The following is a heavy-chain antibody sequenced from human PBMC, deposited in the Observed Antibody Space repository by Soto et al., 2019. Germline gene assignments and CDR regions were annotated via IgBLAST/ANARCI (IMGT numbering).Heavy chain of an antibody. Sequence: QGHLVQSGVEVKTPGASVKVSCQASGYTFFTYDISWVRQAPGQGREWLGWISTNSGDTKNAQKFQGRFTMTTDTSTTTTYAAVWSLTADVTAVHYCAGHGAPTTSEHGFHPWGQGMLVPVSS. CDR2: ISTNSGDT. CDR1: GYTFFTYD. D-gene: IGHD5-12*01. CDR3: AGHGAPTTSEHGFHP. V-gene: IGHV1-18*01. J-gene: IGHJ5*02.